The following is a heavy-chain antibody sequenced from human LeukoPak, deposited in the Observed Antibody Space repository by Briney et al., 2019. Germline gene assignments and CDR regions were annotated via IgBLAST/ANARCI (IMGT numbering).Heavy chain of an antibody. CDR1: GYTFTSYD. Sequence: ASVKVSCKASGYTFTSYDINWVRQATGQGLEWMGWMNPNSGNTGYAQKFQGRVTITRNTSISTAYMELSSLRSEDTAVYYCARGSTSNAGFFQHWGQGTLVTVSS. D-gene: IGHD2-2*01. J-gene: IGHJ1*01. CDR2: MNPNSGNT. V-gene: IGHV1-8*03. CDR3: ARGSTSNAGFFQH.